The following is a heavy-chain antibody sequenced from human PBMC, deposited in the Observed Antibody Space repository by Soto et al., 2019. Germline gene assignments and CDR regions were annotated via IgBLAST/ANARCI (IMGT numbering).Heavy chain of an antibody. Sequence: QVQLVQSGAEVKKPGASVKVSCKASGYTFTGYYMHWVRQAPGQGLEWMGWINPNSGGTNYAQKFQGWVTMTRDTSISTAYMELSRLRSDDTAVYYCARSIYGSAILNEPNNPTAFDYWGQGTLVTVSS. J-gene: IGHJ4*02. CDR1: GYTFTGYY. CDR3: ARSIYGSAILNEPNNPTAFDY. CDR2: INPNSGGT. V-gene: IGHV1-2*04. D-gene: IGHD3-10*01.